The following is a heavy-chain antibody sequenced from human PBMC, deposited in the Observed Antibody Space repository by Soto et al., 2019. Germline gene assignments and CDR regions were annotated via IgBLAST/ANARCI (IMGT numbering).Heavy chain of an antibody. CDR3: ARSLRVGPLYGMDV. CDR1: VGTFSSYA. J-gene: IGHJ6*01. CDR2: LIPIFGTA. Sequence: QVQLVHSGAEVKKPGSSVKVSCKASVGTFSSYAISWVRQAPGQGLEWMGGLIPIFGTANYAQKFQGRDTITADESTRTAYMERSSLRSEDPDVYYCARSLRVGPLYGMDVWGQGTKVPVSS. V-gene: IGHV1-69*01. D-gene: IGHD3-3*01.